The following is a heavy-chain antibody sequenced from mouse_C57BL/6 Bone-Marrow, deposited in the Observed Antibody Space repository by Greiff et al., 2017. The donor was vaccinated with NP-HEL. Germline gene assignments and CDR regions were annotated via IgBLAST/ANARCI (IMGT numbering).Heavy chain of an antibody. J-gene: IGHJ2*01. CDR2: IYPGSGST. Sequence: QVQLQQPGAELVKPGASVKMSCKASGYTFTSYWITWVKQRPGQGLEWIGDIYPGSGSTNYNEKFKSKATLTVDTSSSTAYMPLSSLTSEDSAVYYCARWTTVVAVRYYFDYWGQGTTLTVSS. CDR3: ARWTTVVAVRYYFDY. V-gene: IGHV1-55*01. CDR1: GYTFTSYW. D-gene: IGHD1-1*01.